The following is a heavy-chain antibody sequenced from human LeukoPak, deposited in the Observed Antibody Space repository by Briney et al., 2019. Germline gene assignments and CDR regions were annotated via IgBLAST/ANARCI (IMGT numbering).Heavy chain of an antibody. CDR1: GFTFSSYA. J-gene: IGHJ4*02. CDR2: ISGSGGST. CDR3: ARTIEMATISYFDY. V-gene: IGHV3-23*01. D-gene: IGHD5-24*01. Sequence: GGSLRLSCAASGFTFSSYAMSWVRQAPGKGLEWVSAISGSGGSTYYADSVKGRFTISRDNAKNSLYLQMNSLTAGDTAVYYCARTIEMATISYFDYWGQGTLVTVSS.